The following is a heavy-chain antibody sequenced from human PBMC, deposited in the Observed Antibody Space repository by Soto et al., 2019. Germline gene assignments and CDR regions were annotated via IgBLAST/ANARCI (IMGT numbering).Heavy chain of an antibody. CDR1: GGTFSSYA. CDR3: ARADHISGSYYDYYYGMDV. Sequence: GASVKVSCKASGGTFSSYAISWLRQAPGQGLEWMGGIIPIFGTANYAQKFQGRVTITADESTSTAYMELSSLRSEDTAVYYCARADHISGSYYDYYYGMDVWGQGTTVTVSS. CDR2: IIPIFGTA. D-gene: IGHD1-26*01. J-gene: IGHJ6*02. V-gene: IGHV1-69*13.